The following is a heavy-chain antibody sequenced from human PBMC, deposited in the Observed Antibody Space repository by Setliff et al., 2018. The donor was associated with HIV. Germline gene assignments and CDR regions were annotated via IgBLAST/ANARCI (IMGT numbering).Heavy chain of an antibody. J-gene: IGHJ6*03. CDR3: AREGFYTSYYYYMDV. CDR1: DGSISNYY. Sequence: SETLSLTCTVSDGSISNYYWNWTRQPAGKGLEWIGRIFTSGTTNYNPSLRSRVTISVDTSKNQFSLRLISVTAADTAVYYCAREGFYTSYYYYMDVWGIGTTVTVSS. V-gene: IGHV4-4*07. CDR2: IFTSGTT. D-gene: IGHD2-2*02.